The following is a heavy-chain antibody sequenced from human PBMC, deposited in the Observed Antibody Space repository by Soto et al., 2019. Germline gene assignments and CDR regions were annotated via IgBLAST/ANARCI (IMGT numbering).Heavy chain of an antibody. CDR3: ARGSNINNWKLFDY. V-gene: IGHV3-66*01. D-gene: IGHD1-1*01. CDR2: MYAAGST. J-gene: IGHJ4*02. CDR1: GFTISSNY. Sequence: EVQLVESGGGLVQPGGSLRLSCAVTGFTISSNYMNWVRQAPGKGLEWVSVMYAAGSTYYEDSVKGRFNISRDNSKNKVYLQMTGLRGENTAVYYCARGSNINNWKLFDYWGQGNLVNVSS.